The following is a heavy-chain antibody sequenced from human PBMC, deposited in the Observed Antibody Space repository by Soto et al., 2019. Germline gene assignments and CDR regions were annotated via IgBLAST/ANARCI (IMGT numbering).Heavy chain of an antibody. J-gene: IGHJ6*02. V-gene: IGHV3-49*04. Sequence: GGSLRLSCAASGFTFSSYGMHWVRQAPGKGLEWVSFIRSKAYGETTKYAASVEGRFTISRDDSKSLAYLQMNSLKTEDTAVYYCTRVSGYSYGYSYGMDVWGQGTTVTVSS. CDR2: IRSKAYGETT. D-gene: IGHD5-18*01. CDR1: GFTFSSYG. CDR3: TRVSGYSYGYSYGMDV.